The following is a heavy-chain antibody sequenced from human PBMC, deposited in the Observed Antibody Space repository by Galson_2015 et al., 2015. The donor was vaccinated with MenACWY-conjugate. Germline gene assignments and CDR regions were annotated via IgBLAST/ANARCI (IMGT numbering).Heavy chain of an antibody. CDR2: IRSEAYGGTT. CDR3: TRDRYYDTTEGFDY. CDR1: GFTFGDYA. V-gene: IGHV3-49*03. J-gene: IGHJ4*02. D-gene: IGHD3-22*01. Sequence: SLRLSCAASGFTFGDYAMSWFRQAPGKGLEWVGFIRSEAYGGTTEYAASVKGRFTISRDDSKSIAYLQMNSLKTEDTAVYYCTRDRYYDTTEGFDYWGQGTLVTVSS.